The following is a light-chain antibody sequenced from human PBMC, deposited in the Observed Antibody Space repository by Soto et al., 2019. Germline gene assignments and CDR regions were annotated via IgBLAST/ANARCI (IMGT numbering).Light chain of an antibody. CDR1: SSDVGGYNY. Sequence: QSALTQPAAVSGFPGQSITISCTGSSSDVGGYNYVSWYQQHPGKAPKVIIYEVSNRPSGVSNRFSGSKSGNTASLTISGLRAEDEADYYCSSYSFSSGLEGVFGTGTKLTVL. J-gene: IGLJ1*01. V-gene: IGLV2-14*01. CDR2: EVS. CDR3: SSYSFSSGLEGV.